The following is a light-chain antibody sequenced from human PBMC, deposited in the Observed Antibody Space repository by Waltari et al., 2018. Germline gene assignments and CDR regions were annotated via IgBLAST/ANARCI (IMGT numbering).Light chain of an antibody. Sequence: QSALTQPPSVSGSPGQFVTISCTGTRSDVGSYNRFSWYQQPPGTAPKLIIYYVSRRPSGVPGRFAATKSGNTASLTISGLQAEDEADYYCRSYTSSSTVVFGGGTKLTVL. J-gene: IGLJ2*01. CDR1: RSDVGSYNR. V-gene: IGLV2-18*02. CDR3: RSYTSSSTVV. CDR2: YVS.